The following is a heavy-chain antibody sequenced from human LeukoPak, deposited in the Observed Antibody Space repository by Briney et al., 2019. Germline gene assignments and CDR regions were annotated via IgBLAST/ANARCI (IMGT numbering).Heavy chain of an antibody. J-gene: IGHJ4*02. D-gene: IGHD6-13*01. CDR3: ARSSIIAAAGPYYFDY. CDR1: GGTFSRYV. Sequence: GASVKVSCKASGGTFSRYVISWVRQAPGQGLEWMGGIIPIFGTANYAQKFQGRVTITADESTSTAYMELSSLRSEDTAVYYCARSSIIAAAGPYYFDYWGQGTLVTVSS. V-gene: IGHV1-69*13. CDR2: IIPIFGTA.